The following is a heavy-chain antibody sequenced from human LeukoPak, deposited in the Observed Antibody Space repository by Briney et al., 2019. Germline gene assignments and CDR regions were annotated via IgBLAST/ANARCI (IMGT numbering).Heavy chain of an antibody. CDR3: ATTTQYYSSFRPGKEHWFDP. CDR1: GGSISSYF. V-gene: IGHV4-39*01. D-gene: IGHD3-10*01. J-gene: IGHJ5*02. Sequence: SETLSLTCTVSGGSISSYFWAWIRQPPGKGLEWIGSIYYSGTTYYDPSLKSRVTISIDTSKNQFSLNLSSVTAADTAVYYCATTTQYYSSFRPGKEHWFDPWGQGTLVTVSS. CDR2: IYYSGTT.